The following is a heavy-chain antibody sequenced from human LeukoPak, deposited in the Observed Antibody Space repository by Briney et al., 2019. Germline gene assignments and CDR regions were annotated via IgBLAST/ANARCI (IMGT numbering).Heavy chain of an antibody. CDR1: GGSISSSSYY. CDR2: IYYSGST. V-gene: IGHV4-39*07. Sequence: SETLSLICTVSGGSISSSSYYWGWIRQPPGKGLEWIGSIYYSGSTYYNPSLKSRVTISVDTSKNQFSLKLSSVTAADTAVYYCARVRGVIYDFWSGYYLGSDAFDIWGQGTMVTVSS. CDR3: ARVRGVIYDFWSGYYLGSDAFDI. J-gene: IGHJ3*02. D-gene: IGHD3-3*01.